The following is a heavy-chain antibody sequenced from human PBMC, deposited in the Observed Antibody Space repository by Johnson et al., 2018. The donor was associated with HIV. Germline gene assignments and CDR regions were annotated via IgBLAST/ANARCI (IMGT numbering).Heavy chain of an antibody. V-gene: IGHV3-7*02. J-gene: IGHJ3*02. CDR3: ARSATGTTADAFDI. CDR1: GFTFTNYW. D-gene: IGHD1-7*01. CDR2: INQDGSEK. Sequence: VQLVESGGGLVQPGGSLRVSCVTSGFTFTNYWMSWVRQAPGKGLEWLANINQDGSEKYYVDSVKGRFTISRDNAKNSLYLQMNSLRAEDTAVYYCARSATGTTADAFDIWGQGTMVTVSS.